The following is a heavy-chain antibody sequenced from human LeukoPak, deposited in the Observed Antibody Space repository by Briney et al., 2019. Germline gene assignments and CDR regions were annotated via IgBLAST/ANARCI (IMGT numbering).Heavy chain of an antibody. CDR2: IIPIFGTA. CDR1: GGTFSSYA. CDR3: ARVPYYYDSSGYYPLDY. J-gene: IGHJ4*02. Sequence: GASVKVSCKASGGTFSSYAISWVRQAPGQGLEWMGGIIPIFGTANYAQKFQGRVTITADESTSTAYMELSSLRSEDTAVYYCARVPYYYDSSGYYPLDYWGQGTLVTVSS. D-gene: IGHD3-22*01. V-gene: IGHV1-69*13.